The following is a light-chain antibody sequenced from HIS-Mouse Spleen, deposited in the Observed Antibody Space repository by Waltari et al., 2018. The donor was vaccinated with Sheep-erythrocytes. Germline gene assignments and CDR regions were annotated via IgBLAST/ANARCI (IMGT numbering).Light chain of an antibody. Sequence: QSITISCTGTTRDVGGYNLVSWYQQNPGKAPKLMIYEGSKRPSGVSNRFSGSKSGNTASLTISGLQAEDEADYYCCSYAGSSTVVFGGGTKLTVL. V-gene: IGLV2-23*01. CDR2: EGS. CDR1: TRDVGGYNL. J-gene: IGLJ2*01. CDR3: CSYAGSSTVV.